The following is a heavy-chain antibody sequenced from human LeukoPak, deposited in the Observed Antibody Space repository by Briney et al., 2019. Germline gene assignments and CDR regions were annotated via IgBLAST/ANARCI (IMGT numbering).Heavy chain of an antibody. V-gene: IGHV3-74*01. Sequence: GGSLRLSCAASGFTFSSYWMHWVRQAPGKGLVWVSRISSDGSRTTYADAVKGRFTVSRDNAKNTLYLQMNSLRAEDTAVYYCAMFDYYDTSGYPDYWGQGTLVTVSS. CDR3: AMFDYYDTSGYPDY. CDR1: GFTFSSYW. D-gene: IGHD3-22*01. CDR2: ISSDGSRT. J-gene: IGHJ4*02.